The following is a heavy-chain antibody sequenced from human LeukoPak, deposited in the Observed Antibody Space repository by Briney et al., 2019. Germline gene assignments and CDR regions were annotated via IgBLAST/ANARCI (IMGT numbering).Heavy chain of an antibody. CDR1: GFTFSNYW. J-gene: IGHJ4*02. Sequence: GGSLRLSCAASGFTFSNYWMSWVRQAPGKGLEWVSTISGRGDSPNYADSVKGRFTISRDISKNTLYLQMNSLRAEDTALYYCAKGGLNRFDYWGQGTLVTVSS. D-gene: IGHD1-14*01. V-gene: IGHV3-23*01. CDR3: AKGGLNRFDY. CDR2: ISGRGDSP.